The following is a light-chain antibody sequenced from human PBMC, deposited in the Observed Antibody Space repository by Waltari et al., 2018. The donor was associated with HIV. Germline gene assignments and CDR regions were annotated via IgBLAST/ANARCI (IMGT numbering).Light chain of an antibody. CDR3: TSYVDGSSVI. CDR2: EVT. CDR1: SSAAGGYDY. V-gene: IGLV2-8*01. Sequence: QSALTQPPSASGSLGQSVTLSCTGPSSAAGGYDYVSGYQQPPGKAPKLLLYEVTKRPSGVPDRFSGSRSGNTASQTVSGLQAEDEADYFCTSYVDGSSVIFGGGTSLTVL. J-gene: IGLJ2*01.